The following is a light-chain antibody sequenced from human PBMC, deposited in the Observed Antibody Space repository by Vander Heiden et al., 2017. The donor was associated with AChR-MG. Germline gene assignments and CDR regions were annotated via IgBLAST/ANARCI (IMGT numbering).Light chain of an antibody. J-gene: IGKJ3*01. CDR2: GAS. V-gene: IGKV3-15*01. CDR1: QTVSSN. Sequence: ERVMTQSPATLSVSPGERATLSCRASQTVSSNLAWYQHKPGQAPRLLIYGASTRATGIPARFSGSGSGTEFTLTISSLQTEDFAVYYCQQYNNWPPLTFGPGTKVDIK. CDR3: QQYNNWPPLT.